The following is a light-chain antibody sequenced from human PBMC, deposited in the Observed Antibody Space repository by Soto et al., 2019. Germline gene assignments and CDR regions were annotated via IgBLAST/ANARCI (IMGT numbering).Light chain of an antibody. Sequence: QPVLTQPPSASGTPGPRVTISCSGSSSNIGSNYVYWYQQVPGTAPRLLMYRASQRPSGVPDRFSGSKSGTSASLAISGLRSEDEADYYCAAWDDTLNGLVFGGGTQLTVL. CDR1: SSNIGSNY. J-gene: IGLJ2*01. V-gene: IGLV1-47*01. CDR2: RAS. CDR3: AAWDDTLNGLV.